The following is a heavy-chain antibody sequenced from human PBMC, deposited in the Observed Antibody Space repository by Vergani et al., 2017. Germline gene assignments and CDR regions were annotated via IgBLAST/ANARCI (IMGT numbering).Heavy chain of an antibody. CDR3: AKALSNDAFDI. D-gene: IGHD3-16*02. Sequence: QVQLVESGGGVVQPGRSLRLSCAASGFTFSSYGMHWVRQAPGKGLEWVAVISDDGSNKYYADSVKGRFTISRDNSKNTLYLQMNSLRAEDTAVYYCAKALSNDAFDICGQGTMVTVSS. J-gene: IGHJ3*02. CDR2: ISDDGSNK. CDR1: GFTFSSYG. V-gene: IGHV3-30*18.